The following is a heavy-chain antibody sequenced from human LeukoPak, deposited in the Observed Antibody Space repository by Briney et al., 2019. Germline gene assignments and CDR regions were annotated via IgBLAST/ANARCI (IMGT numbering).Heavy chain of an antibody. CDR2: IIPIFGTA. V-gene: IGHV1-69*05. Sequence: GASVKVSCKASGGTFSSYAISWVRQAAGQGLEWMGGIIPIFGTANYAQKFQGRVTITTDESTSTAYMELSSLRSEDTAVYYCARGVLYRSSYYYYYMDVWGKGTTVTVSS. J-gene: IGHJ6*03. D-gene: IGHD6-6*01. CDR1: GGTFSSYA. CDR3: ARGVLYRSSYYYYYMDV.